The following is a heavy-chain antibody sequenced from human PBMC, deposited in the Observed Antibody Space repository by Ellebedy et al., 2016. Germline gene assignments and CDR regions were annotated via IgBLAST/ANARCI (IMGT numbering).Heavy chain of an antibody. CDR1: GFTFSSYW. V-gene: IGHV3-7*01. Sequence: GESLKISCAASGFTFSSYWMSWVRQAPGKGLERVASVKDDGSEKYYVDSVKGRLTISRDNAKNSLFVQMNSLRAEDTAVYYCAKGLIAAAALDYWGQGTLVTVSS. J-gene: IGHJ4*02. D-gene: IGHD6-13*01. CDR2: VKDDGSEK. CDR3: AKGLIAAAALDY.